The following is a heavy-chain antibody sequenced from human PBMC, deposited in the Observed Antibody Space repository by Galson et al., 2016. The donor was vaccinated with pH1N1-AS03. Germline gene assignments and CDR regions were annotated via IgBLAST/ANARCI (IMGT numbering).Heavy chain of an antibody. J-gene: IGHJ5*02. Sequence: SETLSLTCTVSDGSISSSNYYWGWIRQPPGKGLEWIGSMSYSGSTYYNPSLKSRVTISVDTSKTQFPLKLSSVTAADAAVYYCARRRLFGTPGFDPWGQGTLVTVSS. CDR2: MSYSGST. CDR1: DGSISSSNYY. V-gene: IGHV4-39*06. CDR3: ARRRLFGTPGFDP. D-gene: IGHD3-3*01.